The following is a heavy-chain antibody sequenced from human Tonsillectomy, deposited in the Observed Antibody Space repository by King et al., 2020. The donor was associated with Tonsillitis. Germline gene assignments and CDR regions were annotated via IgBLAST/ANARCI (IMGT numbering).Heavy chain of an antibody. CDR2: IYYSGIT. J-gene: IGHJ4*02. D-gene: IGHD3-22*01. CDR3: ERESLKSPNYYDSSGYPYLDY. CDR1: GGSISSYY. Sequence: VQLQESGPGLVKPSETLSLTCIVSGGSISSYYWSWIRQSPGKGLEWIGNIYYSGITRYNPSLQSRVTISVDPSRTQFSLKLTSVTAADTAVYYCERESLKSPNYYDSSGYPYLDYWGQGTLVTVSS. V-gene: IGHV4-59*01.